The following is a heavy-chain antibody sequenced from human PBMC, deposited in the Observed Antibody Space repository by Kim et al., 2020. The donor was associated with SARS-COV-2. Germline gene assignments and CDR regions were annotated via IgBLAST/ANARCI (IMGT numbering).Heavy chain of an antibody. V-gene: IGHV1-69*13. CDR1: GGTFSIYA. Sequence: SVKVSCKASGGTFSIYAISWVRQAPGQGLEWMGGIIPIFGTANYAQKFQGRVTITADESTSTAYMELSSLRSEDTAVYYCARDRRGGYSYRADYWGQGTLVTVSS. J-gene: IGHJ4*02. CDR2: IIPIFGTA. D-gene: IGHD5-18*01. CDR3: ARDRRGGYSYRADY.